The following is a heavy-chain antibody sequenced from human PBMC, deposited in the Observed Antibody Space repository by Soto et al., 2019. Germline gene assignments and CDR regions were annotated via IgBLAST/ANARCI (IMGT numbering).Heavy chain of an antibody. CDR1: GYTLTAYY. CDR3: ARQLAYCGGDCYTEPIDY. Sequence: ASVKVSCKASGYTLTAYYIHWLRQAPGQGLEWMGWINPNTGGTNYAQRFQGRVTMTRDTSISTAYMELSRLTSDDTALYYCARQLAYCGGDCYTEPIDYWGQGTLVTVSS. J-gene: IGHJ4*02. CDR2: INPNTGGT. V-gene: IGHV1-2*02. D-gene: IGHD2-21*02.